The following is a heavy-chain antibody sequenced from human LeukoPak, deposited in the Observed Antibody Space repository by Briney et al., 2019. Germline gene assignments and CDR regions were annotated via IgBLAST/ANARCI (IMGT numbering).Heavy chain of an antibody. Sequence: QPGGSLRLSCAASGFSVSTYEMNWVRQAPGKGLECVSYLSSSGTTISYADSVEGRFTISRDNAKNSLYLEMNSLRVEDTAVYYCARGRPEFFGSGTYLNDWGQGTLVTVSS. CDR3: ARGRPEFFGSGTYLND. J-gene: IGHJ4*02. D-gene: IGHD3-10*01. CDR2: LSSSGTTI. CDR1: GFSVSTYE. V-gene: IGHV3-48*03.